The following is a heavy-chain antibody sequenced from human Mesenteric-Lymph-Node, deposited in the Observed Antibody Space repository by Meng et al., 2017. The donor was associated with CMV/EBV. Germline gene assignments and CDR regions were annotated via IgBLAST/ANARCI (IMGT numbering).Heavy chain of an antibody. CDR2: TYYRSNWNS. J-gene: IGHJ5*02. CDR1: DSVSNKSVA. Sequence: DSVSNKSVAWTWIRQSPSRGLEWLGRTYYRSNWNSDYAISVKGRIIINADTSKNQFFLHLKSVTPEDTAVYYCARRVYTGTYNWLDPWGQGTLVTVSS. CDR3: ARRVYTGTYNWLDP. D-gene: IGHD1-26*01. V-gene: IGHV6-1*01.